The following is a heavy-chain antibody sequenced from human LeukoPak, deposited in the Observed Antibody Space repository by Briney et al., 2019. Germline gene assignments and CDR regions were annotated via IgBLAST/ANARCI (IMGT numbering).Heavy chain of an antibody. J-gene: IGHJ6*03. CDR1: GFTFSSYN. CDR3: ARDPYSGSYGNYYYYFMDV. CDR2: ITSGRSYI. V-gene: IGHV3-21*01. Sequence: PGGSLRLSCAASGFTFSSYNMNWVRQAPGKGLEWVSSITSGRSYIYYADSVKGRFTISRDNAKNSLYLQMNSLRAEDTAVYYCARDPYSGSYGNYYYYFMDVWGKGTTVTISS. D-gene: IGHD1-26*01.